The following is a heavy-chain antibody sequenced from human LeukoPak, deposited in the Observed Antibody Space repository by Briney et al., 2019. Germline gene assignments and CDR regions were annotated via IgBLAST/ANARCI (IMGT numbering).Heavy chain of an antibody. Sequence: GGSLRLSCAASGFTFSSYSMNWVRQAPGKGLEWLSSISSSSSYIYYADSLKGRFTISRDNSKNTLYLQMNSLRAEDTAVYYCARARTLRGYSYGSAGVLDYWGQGTLVTVSS. CDR1: GFTFSSYS. D-gene: IGHD5-18*01. V-gene: IGHV3-21*01. CDR2: ISSSSSYI. J-gene: IGHJ4*02. CDR3: ARARTLRGYSYGSAGVLDY.